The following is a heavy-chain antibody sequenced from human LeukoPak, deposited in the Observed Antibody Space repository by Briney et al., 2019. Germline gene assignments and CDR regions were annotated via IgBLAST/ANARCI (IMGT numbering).Heavy chain of an antibody. CDR1: GGSIKDYF. D-gene: IGHD2-15*01. Sequence: SETLSLTCTVSGGSIKDYFWSWIRQPPGKGLEWIGGISYIGDTSYNLSLKSRLTISLDTSKDQFSLNLTSVTAADTAVYYCARLGYCSGGRCPWDYYYYMDVWGDGTTVTVSS. CDR3: ARLGYCSGGRCPWDYYYYMDV. V-gene: IGHV4-59*12. J-gene: IGHJ6*03. CDR2: ISYIGDT.